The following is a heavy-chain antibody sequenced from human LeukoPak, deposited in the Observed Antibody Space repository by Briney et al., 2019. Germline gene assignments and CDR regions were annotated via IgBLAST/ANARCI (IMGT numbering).Heavy chain of an antibody. D-gene: IGHD2-15*01. CDR2: ISYDGSNK. CDR1: GFTFSSYA. J-gene: IGHJ6*03. V-gene: IGHV3-30-3*01. Sequence: GGSLRLSCAASGFTFSSYAMHWVRQAPGKGLEWVALISYDGSNKYYADSVKGRFTISRDNAKNSLYLQMNSLRAEDTAVYYCARDTGYCSGGSCYYYYMDVWGKGTTVTVSS. CDR3: ARDTGYCSGGSCYYYYMDV.